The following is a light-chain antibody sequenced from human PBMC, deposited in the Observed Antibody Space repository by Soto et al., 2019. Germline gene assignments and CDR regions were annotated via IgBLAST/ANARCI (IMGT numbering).Light chain of an antibody. CDR1: SSDIGAYDY. CDR3: TSYSGISHWV. V-gene: IGLV2-14*01. CDR2: KVT. Sequence: QSALTQPASVSGSPGQSITISCTGTSSDIGAYDYVSWYQQHPGKAPKLMIYKVTSRPSGVSIRFSGSKSGSAASLTISGLQAEDDADYYSTSYSGISHWVFGGGTKVTVL. J-gene: IGLJ3*02.